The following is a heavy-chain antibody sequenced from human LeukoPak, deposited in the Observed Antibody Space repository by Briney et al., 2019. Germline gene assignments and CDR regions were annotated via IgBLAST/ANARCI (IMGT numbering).Heavy chain of an antibody. CDR1: GYTFTSYD. V-gene: IGHV1-8*01. CDR2: MNPNSGNT. CDR3: ARGFWSGRYYNWFDP. J-gene: IGHJ5*02. Sequence: ASVKVSCKAYGYTFTSYDINWVRQATGQGLEWMGWMNPNSGNTGYAQKFQGRVTMTRITSISTAYMELSSLKSEDTAVYYCARGFWSGRYYNWFDPWGQGTLVTVSS. D-gene: IGHD1-26*01.